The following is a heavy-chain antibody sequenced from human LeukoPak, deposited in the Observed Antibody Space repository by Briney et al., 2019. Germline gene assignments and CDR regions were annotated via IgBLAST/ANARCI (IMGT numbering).Heavy chain of an antibody. J-gene: IGHJ4*02. V-gene: IGHV3-7*01. Sequence: GGSLRLSCEASGFTFSTYWVAWVRQAPGKGLEWVANIKQDGSEKNYVDSVKGRFTVSRDNAKNSLYLQMNTLRAEDTAVYYCARDDGGSLDYWGQGTLVTVSS. D-gene: IGHD2-15*01. CDR1: GFTFSTYW. CDR3: ARDDGGSLDY. CDR2: IKQDGSEK.